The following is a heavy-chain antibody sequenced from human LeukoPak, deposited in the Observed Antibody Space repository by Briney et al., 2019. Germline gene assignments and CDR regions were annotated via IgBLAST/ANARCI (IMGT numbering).Heavy chain of an antibody. Sequence: ASVKVSCKASGYTFTSYYMHWVRQAPGQGLEWMGIINPSGGSTSYAQKFQGRVTMTRDTSTSTAYMELSSLRSEDTAVYYCARASRYYGSGSFYGMDVWGQGTTVTVSS. CDR2: INPSGGST. J-gene: IGHJ6*02. V-gene: IGHV1-46*01. CDR3: ARASRYYGSGSFYGMDV. D-gene: IGHD3-10*01. CDR1: GYTFTSYY.